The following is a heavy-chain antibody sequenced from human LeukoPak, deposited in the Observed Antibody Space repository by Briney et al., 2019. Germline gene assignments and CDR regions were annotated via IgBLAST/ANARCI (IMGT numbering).Heavy chain of an antibody. CDR3: ARDLDCSSTSCSDY. D-gene: IGHD2-2*01. CDR1: GYTFTSYG. Sequence: GTSVKVSCKASGYTFTSYGISWVRQAPGQGLEWMGWISAYNGNTNYAQKLQGRVTMTTDTSTSTAYMELRSLRSDDTAVYYCARDLDCSSTSCSDYWGQGTLVTVSS. V-gene: IGHV1-18*01. CDR2: ISAYNGNT. J-gene: IGHJ4*02.